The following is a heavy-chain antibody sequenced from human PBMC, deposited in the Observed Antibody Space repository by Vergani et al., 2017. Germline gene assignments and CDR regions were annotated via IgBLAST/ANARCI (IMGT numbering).Heavy chain of an antibody. Sequence: QVQLVQSGSELKKPGASVKVSCKASGYTFTSYAVSWVRQAPGQGLEWMGWINTNTGNPTYAQGFTGRFVFSLDTSVSTAYLQISSLKAEDTAVYYCARDVSVNYFDSSGYYSPYFDYWGQGPLVTVSS. CDR3: ARDVSVNYFDSSGYYSPYFDY. D-gene: IGHD3-22*01. V-gene: IGHV7-4-1*02. J-gene: IGHJ4*02. CDR2: INTNTGNP. CDR1: GYTFTSYA.